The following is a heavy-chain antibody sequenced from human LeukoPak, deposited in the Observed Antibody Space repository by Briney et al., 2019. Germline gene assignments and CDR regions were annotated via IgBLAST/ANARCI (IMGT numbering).Heavy chain of an antibody. CDR1: GFTFSSYA. J-gene: IGHJ4*02. Sequence: GGSLRLSCAASGFTFSSYAMHWVRQAPGKGLEWVSSISGSGGGTYYADSVKGRFTISRDNSKNTLFLQMDSLRAEDTAIYYCAKAFRGGRDSSGWYMIGGDYFDYWGQGTLVTVSS. CDR2: ISGSGGGT. V-gene: IGHV3-23*01. CDR3: AKAFRGGRDSSGWYMIGGDYFDY. D-gene: IGHD6-19*01.